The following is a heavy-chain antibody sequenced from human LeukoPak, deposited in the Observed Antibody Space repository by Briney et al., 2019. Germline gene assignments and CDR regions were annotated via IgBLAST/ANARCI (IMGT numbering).Heavy chain of an antibody. D-gene: IGHD5-18*01. CDR1: GFTFSSYA. V-gene: IGHV3-23*01. J-gene: IGHJ4*02. Sequence: GGSLRLSCAASGFTFSSYAMSWVRQAPGRGLEWVSAISGSGGSPHSADSVKGRFTISRDNSKNTLYLQMNSLRAEDTAVYYCAKSPAPDIAMVTLDYWGQGTLVTVSS. CDR2: ISGSGGSP. CDR3: AKSPAPDIAMVTLDY.